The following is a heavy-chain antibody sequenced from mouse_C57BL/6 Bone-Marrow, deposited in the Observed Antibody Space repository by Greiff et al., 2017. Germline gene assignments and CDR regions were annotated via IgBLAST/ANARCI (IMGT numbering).Heavy chain of an antibody. D-gene: IGHD2-4*01. V-gene: IGHV1-82*01. CDR1: GYAFSSSW. CDR3: AREDYAWFAY. CDR2: IYPGAGDT. Sequence: VQLQQSGPELVKPGASATISRKASGYAFSSSWMNWVKQRPGKGLEWSGRIYPGAGDTNYNGKFKGKATLTADISSSTAYMQLSSLTSEDSAVYFCAREDYAWFAYWGQGTLGTVAA. J-gene: IGHJ3*01.